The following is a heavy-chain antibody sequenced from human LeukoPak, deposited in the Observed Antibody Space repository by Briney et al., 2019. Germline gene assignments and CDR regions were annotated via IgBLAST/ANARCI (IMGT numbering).Heavy chain of an antibody. D-gene: IGHD3-16*01. J-gene: IGHJ6*02. V-gene: IGHV1-2*02. CDR3: ARDLAAHFYYYYYGMDV. CDR1: GYTFTGYY. Sequence: ASVKVSCKASGYTFTGYYMHWVRQAPGQGLEWMGWINPNSGGTNYAQKFQGRVTMTRDTSISTAYMELSRLRSDDTAVYYCARDLAAHFYYYYYGMDVWGQGTTVTVSS. CDR2: INPNSGGT.